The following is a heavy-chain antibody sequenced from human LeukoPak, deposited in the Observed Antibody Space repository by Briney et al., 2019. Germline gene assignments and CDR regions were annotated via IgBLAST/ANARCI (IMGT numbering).Heavy chain of an antibody. J-gene: IGHJ4*02. V-gene: IGHV4-38-2*02. Sequence: SETLSLTCAVSGFSISSSYYWGWIRQPPGKGLEWIGSIYHSGSTYYNPSLKSRVTISLDTSKNQFSLNLSSVTAADTAVYYCARDRMNIAAAGKFDYWGQGTLVTVSS. CDR2: IYHSGST. CDR1: GFSISSSYY. D-gene: IGHD6-25*01. CDR3: ARDRMNIAAAGKFDY.